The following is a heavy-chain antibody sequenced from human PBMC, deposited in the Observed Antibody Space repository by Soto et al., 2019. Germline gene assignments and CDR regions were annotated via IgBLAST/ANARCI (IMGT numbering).Heavy chain of an antibody. CDR2: IIPILGIA. Sequence: QVQLVQSGAEVKKPGTSLKVSCKASGGTFSIYTISWVRQAPGQGLEWMGRIIPILGIANYAQKFQGRVTITADKSTSTAYMELSSLRSEDPAVYYCASIDPDTTSFDYWGQGTLVTVSS. CDR3: ASIDPDTTSFDY. D-gene: IGHD1-1*01. CDR1: GGTFSIYT. V-gene: IGHV1-69*02. J-gene: IGHJ4*02.